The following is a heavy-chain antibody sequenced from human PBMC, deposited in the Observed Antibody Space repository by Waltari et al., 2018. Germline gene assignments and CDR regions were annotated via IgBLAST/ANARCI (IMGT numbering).Heavy chain of an antibody. CDR3: TSGYQVGY. J-gene: IGHJ4*02. D-gene: IGHD5-18*01. Sequence: EVQLVESGGGLVQPGGSLSLSCAVSGFTFSSYWMTWVRQAPGKGLEWVANIKEDGSEKYYVDSVKGRFTISRDNAKNSLYLQMYSLRAEDTAVYYCTSGYQVGYWGQGTLVTVSS. V-gene: IGHV3-7*01. CDR1: GFTFSSYW. CDR2: IKEDGSEK.